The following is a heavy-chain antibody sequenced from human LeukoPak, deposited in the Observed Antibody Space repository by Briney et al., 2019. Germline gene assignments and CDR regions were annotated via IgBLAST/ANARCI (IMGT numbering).Heavy chain of an antibody. Sequence: GGSLRLSCAASGFTFSSYSMNWVRQAPGKGLEWVASISSSSSYIYYADSVKGRFTISRDNAKNSLYLQMNSLRAEDTAVYYCARDHAYSSSWKGDYWGQGTLVTVSS. D-gene: IGHD6-13*01. CDR1: GFTFSSYS. J-gene: IGHJ4*02. V-gene: IGHV3-21*01. CDR2: ISSSSSYI. CDR3: ARDHAYSSSWKGDY.